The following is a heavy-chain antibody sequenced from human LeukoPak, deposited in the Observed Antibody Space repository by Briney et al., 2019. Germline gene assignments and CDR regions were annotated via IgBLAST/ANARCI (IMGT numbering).Heavy chain of an antibody. J-gene: IGHJ5*02. V-gene: IGHV1-69*08. D-gene: IGHD1-26*01. Sequence: SVKVSCKASGYTFTSYYMHWVRQAPGQGLEWMGRITPILGTTNYAQKFQGRVTITADKSTSTAYMELSSLRSEDTAVYYCARVTLRGSKYNWFDPWGQGTLVTVSS. CDR1: GYTFTSYY. CDR2: ITPILGTT. CDR3: ARVTLRGSKYNWFDP.